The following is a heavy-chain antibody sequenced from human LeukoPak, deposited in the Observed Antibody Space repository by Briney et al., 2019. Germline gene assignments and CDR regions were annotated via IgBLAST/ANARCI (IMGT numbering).Heavy chain of an antibody. Sequence: PGGSLRLSCAASEFTFSNNWMSWFRQAPGKGRKWVANIKHDGSEKYYVDSVEGRLTISRDNAKNSLYLQMNSLRAEDTAVYYCARERTHSSAWFDPWGQGTLVTVSS. J-gene: IGHJ5*02. CDR1: EFTFSNNW. D-gene: IGHD6-19*01. V-gene: IGHV3-7*01. CDR3: ARERTHSSAWFDP. CDR2: IKHDGSEK.